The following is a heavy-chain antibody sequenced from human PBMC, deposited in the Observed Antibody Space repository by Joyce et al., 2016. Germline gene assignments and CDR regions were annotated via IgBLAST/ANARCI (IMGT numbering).Heavy chain of an antibody. V-gene: IGHV1-24*01. J-gene: IGHJ3*02. CDR1: GYTLTELS. D-gene: IGHD3-22*01. CDR3: ATDLPSYYYDRGGYEDAFGI. Sequence: QVQLVQSGAEVKKPGASVKVSCKVSGYTLTELSIHWVRQAPGKGLEWVGYFDPEDGETLYAQKFQGRVTMTEDASIDTAYMELSSLRSEDTAVYYCATDLPSYYYDRGGYEDAFGIWGQGTMVTVS. CDR2: FDPEDGET.